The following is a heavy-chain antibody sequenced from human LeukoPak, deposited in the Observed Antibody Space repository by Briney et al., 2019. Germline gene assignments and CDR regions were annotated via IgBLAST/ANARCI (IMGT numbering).Heavy chain of an antibody. Sequence: GRSLRLSCAASGFTFSSYGMHWVRRAPGKGLEWVAVISYDGSNKYYADSVKGRFTISRDNSKNTLYLQMNSLRAEDTAAYYCAKLYGDYADYWGQGTLVTVSS. CDR2: ISYDGSNK. CDR1: GFTFSSYG. J-gene: IGHJ4*02. CDR3: AKLYGDYADY. V-gene: IGHV3-30*18. D-gene: IGHD4-17*01.